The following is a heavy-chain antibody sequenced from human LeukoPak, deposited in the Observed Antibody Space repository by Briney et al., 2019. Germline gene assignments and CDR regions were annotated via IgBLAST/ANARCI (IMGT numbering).Heavy chain of an antibody. CDR1: RFTFDDYA. CDR3: AKIRCSRAICPSRPIDY. D-gene: IGHD2-2*01. V-gene: IGHV3-9*01. J-gene: IGHJ4*02. Sequence: GGSLRLSCAASRFTFDDYAMHWVRQPPGKGLEWVSGISWNSGTIGYADSVKGRFTISRDNAKNSLYLQMNSLRVEDTALYYCAKIRCSRAICPSRPIDYWGQGTLVTVSS. CDR2: ISWNSGTI.